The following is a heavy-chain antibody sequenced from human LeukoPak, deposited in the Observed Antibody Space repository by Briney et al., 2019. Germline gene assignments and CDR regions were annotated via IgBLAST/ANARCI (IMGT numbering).Heavy chain of an antibody. CDR3: ARDDGSGRIAFDI. CDR2: ISSSGSTI. Sequence: SGGSLRLSCAASGFTFSSYEMNWVRQAPGKGLEWVSYISSSGSTIYYADSVKGRFTISRDNAKNSLYLQMNSLRAEDTAVYYCARDDGSGRIAFDIWGQGTMVTVSS. J-gene: IGHJ3*02. CDR1: GFTFSSYE. V-gene: IGHV3-48*03. D-gene: IGHD3-10*01.